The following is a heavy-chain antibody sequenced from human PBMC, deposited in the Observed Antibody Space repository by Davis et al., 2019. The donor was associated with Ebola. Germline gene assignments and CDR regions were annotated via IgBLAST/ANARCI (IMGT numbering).Heavy chain of an antibody. CDR1: GGSISSYYW. D-gene: IGHD3-16*02. Sequence: TLSLTCTVSGGSISSYYWSWIRQPPGKALEWLALIYWDDDKRYSPSLKSRLTITKDTSKNQVVLTMTNMDPVDTATYYCAHRGQYIWGSYRRYYFDYWGQGTLVTVSS. CDR2: IYWDDDK. CDR3: AHRGQYIWGSYRRYYFDY. V-gene: IGHV2-5*08. J-gene: IGHJ4*02.